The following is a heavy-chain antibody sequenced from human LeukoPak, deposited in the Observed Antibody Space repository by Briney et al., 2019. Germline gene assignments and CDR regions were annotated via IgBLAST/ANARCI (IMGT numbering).Heavy chain of an antibody. V-gene: IGHV4-59*01. Sequence: SETLSLTCTVPGGSISSYYWSWIRQPPGKGLEWIGYIYYSGSTNYNPSLKSRVTISVDTSKNQFSLKLSSVTAADTAVYYCAAGVATGMLDPWGQGTLVTVSS. J-gene: IGHJ5*02. CDR2: IYYSGST. CDR3: AAGVATGMLDP. D-gene: IGHD5-12*01. CDR1: GGSISSYY.